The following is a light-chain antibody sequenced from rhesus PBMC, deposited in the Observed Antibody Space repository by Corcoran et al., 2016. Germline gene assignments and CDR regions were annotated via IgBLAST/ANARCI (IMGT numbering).Light chain of an antibody. J-gene: IGKJ3*01. Sequence: DIQMTQSPSSLSASVGDTVTIACRASRSISSWLAWYQQNPGKAPKLLIYKASSLQSGVPSRFSGSGSGTDFTLTISSLQSEDFATYSCQQSSSSPFTFGPGTKLDIK. CDR3: QQSSSSPFT. V-gene: IGKV1-22*01. CDR2: KAS. CDR1: RSISSW.